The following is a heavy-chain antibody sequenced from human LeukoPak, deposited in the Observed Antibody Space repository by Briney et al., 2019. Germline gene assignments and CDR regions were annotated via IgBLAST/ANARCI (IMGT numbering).Heavy chain of an antibody. Sequence: PSETLSLTCTVSGYSISSGYYWGWIRPPPGKGLEWIGSIYHSGSTYYNPSLKSRVTISVDTSKNQFSLKLRSVTAADTAVYYCARKFYGSGSYYNPWGQGTLVTVSS. CDR3: ARKFYGSGSYYNP. V-gene: IGHV4-38-2*02. CDR1: GYSISSGYY. D-gene: IGHD3-10*01. CDR2: IYHSGST. J-gene: IGHJ5*02.